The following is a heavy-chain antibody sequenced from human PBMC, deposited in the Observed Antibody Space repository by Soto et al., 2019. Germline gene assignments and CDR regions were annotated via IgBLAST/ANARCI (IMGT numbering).Heavy chain of an antibody. Sequence: QVQLQESGPGLVKPSETLSLTCTVSGGSISSYYWSWIRQPPGKGLEWIGYIYYSGSTNYNPSLKSRVTLSVDTSKNQFSLKLSSVTAADTAVYYCAGGSLYGDYVMDYWGQGTLVTVSS. D-gene: IGHD4-17*01. CDR2: IYYSGST. J-gene: IGHJ4*02. CDR1: GGSISSYY. CDR3: AGGSLYGDYVMDY. V-gene: IGHV4-59*01.